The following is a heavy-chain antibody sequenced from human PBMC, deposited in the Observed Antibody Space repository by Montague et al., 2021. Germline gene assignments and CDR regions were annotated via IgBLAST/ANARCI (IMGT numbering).Heavy chain of an antibody. D-gene: IGHD6-13*01. CDR2: IYYSGNS. J-gene: IGHJ5*02. Sequence: SETLSLTCTVSGGSISSASYYRGWIRQSPGKGLEWIGSIYYSGNSFYQPSLKSRITMAVDTSKNQFSLKLSSVTAADAAIDYCARVFSSWYVGWFDPWGQGTLVTVSS. CDR3: ARVFSSWYVGWFDP. CDR1: GGSISSASYY. V-gene: IGHV4-39*07.